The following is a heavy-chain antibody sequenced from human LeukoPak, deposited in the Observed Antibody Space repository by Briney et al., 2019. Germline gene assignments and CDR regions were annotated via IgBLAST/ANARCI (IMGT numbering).Heavy chain of an antibody. CDR3: ARDLGRYYYDSSGSDGAFDI. D-gene: IGHD3-22*01. CDR1: GFTFSNYW. CDR2: IKQQGSEK. Sequence: PGGSLRLSCAASGFTFSNYWMSWVRQAPGKGLEWVANIKQQGSEKYYVDSVKGRFTISRDNAKNSLYLQMNSLRAEDTAVYYCARDLGRYYYDSSGSDGAFDIWGQGTMVTVSS. J-gene: IGHJ3*02. V-gene: IGHV3-7*01.